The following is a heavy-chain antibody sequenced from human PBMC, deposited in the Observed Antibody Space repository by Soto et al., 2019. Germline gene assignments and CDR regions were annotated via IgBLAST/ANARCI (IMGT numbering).Heavy chain of an antibody. CDR2: INHSGST. D-gene: IGHD4-17*01. J-gene: IGHJ4*02. CDR1: GGSFSGYY. CDR3: ARLGLYYGDYVS. Sequence: SETLSLTCAVYGGSFSGYYWSWIRQPPGKGLEWIGEINHSGSTNYNPSLKSRVTISVDTSKNQFSLKLSSVTAADTAVYYCARLGLYYGDYVSWGQGTLVTVSS. V-gene: IGHV4-34*01.